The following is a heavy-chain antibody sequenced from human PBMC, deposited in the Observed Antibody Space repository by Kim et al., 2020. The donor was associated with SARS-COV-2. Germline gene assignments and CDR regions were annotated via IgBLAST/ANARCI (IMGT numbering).Heavy chain of an antibody. J-gene: IGHJ3*02. CDR3: ARNTPGPKAYDI. D-gene: IGHD2-2*02. CDR2: TYYRSKWYN. V-gene: IGHV6-1*01. CDR1: GDSVSSNSAA. Sequence: SQTLSLTCAISGDSVSSNSAAWNWIRQSPSRGLEWLGRTYYRSKWYNDYAGSVKSRITINADTSKNQFSLQLNSVSPEDTAIYYCARNTPGPKAYDIWGQGTMVTVSS.